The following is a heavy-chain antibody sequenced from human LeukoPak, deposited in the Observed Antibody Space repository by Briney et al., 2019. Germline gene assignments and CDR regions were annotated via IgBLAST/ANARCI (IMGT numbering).Heavy chain of an antibody. CDR3: ATVGYCSSTSCSDYYGMDF. D-gene: IGHD2-2*01. CDR1: GYTFTSYG. V-gene: IGHV1-18*01. J-gene: IGHJ6*02. Sequence: ASVKVSCKASGYTFTSYGISWVRQAPGQGLEWMGWISAYNGNTNYAQKLQGRVTMTTDTSTSTAYMELRSLRSDDTAVYYCATVGYCSSTSCSDYYGMDFWGQGTTVTVSS. CDR2: ISAYNGNT.